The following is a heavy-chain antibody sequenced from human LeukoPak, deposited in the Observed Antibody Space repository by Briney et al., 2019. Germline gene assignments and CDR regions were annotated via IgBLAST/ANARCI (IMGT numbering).Heavy chain of an antibody. V-gene: IGHV3-23*01. J-gene: IGHJ4*02. Sequence: PGGSLRLSCAASGFTFSSYAMSWVRQAPGKGLEWVSAISGSGGSTYYADSVKGRFTISRDNSKNTLYLQMNSLRAEDTAVYYCAKDSYYYDSSGLGPRPTDYRGQGTLVTVSS. CDR1: GFTFSSYA. CDR3: AKDSYYYDSSGLGPRPTDY. D-gene: IGHD3-22*01. CDR2: ISGSGGST.